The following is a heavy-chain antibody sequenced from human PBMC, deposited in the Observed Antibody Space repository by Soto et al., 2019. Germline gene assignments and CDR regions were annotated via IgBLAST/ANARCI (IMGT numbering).Heavy chain of an antibody. V-gene: IGHV3-11*05. CDR3: ARGIAAAGDWNFDL. J-gene: IGHJ2*01. D-gene: IGHD6-13*01. CDR2: ISSSSSYT. CDR1: GFTFSDYY. Sequence: QVQLVESGGGLVKPGGSLRLSCAASGFTFSDYYMSWLRQAPGKGLEWVSYISSSSSYTNYADSVKGRFTSSRDNAKNTQYLKINRLRAEDTAVYYCARGIAAAGDWNFDLWGRGTLVTVSS.